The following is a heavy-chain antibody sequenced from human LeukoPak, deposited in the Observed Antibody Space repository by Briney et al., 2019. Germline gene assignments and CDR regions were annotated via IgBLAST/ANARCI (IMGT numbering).Heavy chain of an antibody. CDR2: INHSGST. Sequence: KASETLSLTCTVSGGSISSSSYYWGWIRQPPGKGLEWIGEINHSGSTNYNPSLKSRVTISVDTSKNQFSLKLSSVTAADTAVYYCARAGSSWSIFDYWGQGTLVTVSS. D-gene: IGHD6-13*01. V-gene: IGHV4-39*07. J-gene: IGHJ4*02. CDR1: GGSISSSSYY. CDR3: ARAGSSWSIFDY.